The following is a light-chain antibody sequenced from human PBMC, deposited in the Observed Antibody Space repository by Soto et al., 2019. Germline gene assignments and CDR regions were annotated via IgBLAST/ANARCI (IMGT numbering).Light chain of an antibody. CDR3: LQHTTYPVT. CDR2: AAS. J-gene: IGKJ4*01. V-gene: IGKV1-6*01. Sequence: AIQMTQSPSSLSASVGDRVTITCRASQVIRNDLGWYQQKPGKAPKLLIFAASTLHRGVPSRFSGSGSGTDFTLTISSLQPEDFATYYCLQHTTYPVTFGGGTKVETK. CDR1: QVIRND.